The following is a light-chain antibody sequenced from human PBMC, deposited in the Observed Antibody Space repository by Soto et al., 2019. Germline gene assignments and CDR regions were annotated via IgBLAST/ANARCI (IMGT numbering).Light chain of an antibody. CDR2: DAS. Sequence: TQSPSSLSASPGDRATITCRGSQVSSSHVAWYQQKPGEAPRLLIYDASNTTASIPASISSGGGGADFTPTISSLEHEDVAVYYCQQHNNCPPVTFGGGTKVDIK. V-gene: IGKV3-11*01. CDR3: QQHNNCPPVT. J-gene: IGKJ4*01. CDR1: QVSSSH.